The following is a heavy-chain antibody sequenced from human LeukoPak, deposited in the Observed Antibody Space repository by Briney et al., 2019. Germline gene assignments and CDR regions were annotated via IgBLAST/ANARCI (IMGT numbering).Heavy chain of an antibody. CDR1: GGSFSGYY. J-gene: IGHJ4*02. V-gene: IGHV4-34*01. CDR3: ARKRGYYFDY. D-gene: IGHD3-16*01. Sequence: SETLSLTCAVYGGSFSGYYWSWIRQPPGKGLEWIGEINHSGSTNYNPSLKSRVAISVDTSKNQFSLKLSSVTAADTAVFYCARKRGYYFDYWGQGTLVTVSS. CDR2: INHSGST.